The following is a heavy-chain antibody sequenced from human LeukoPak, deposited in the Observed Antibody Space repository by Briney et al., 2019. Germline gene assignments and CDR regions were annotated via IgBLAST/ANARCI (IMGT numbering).Heavy chain of an antibody. CDR1: GGTFSSYA. J-gene: IGHJ4*02. D-gene: IGHD3-22*01. V-gene: IGHV1-46*01. Sequence: ASVKVSCKASGGTFSSYAISWVRQAPGQGLEWMGIINPSGGSTSYAQKFQGRVTMTRDTSTSTVYMELGSLRSEDTAVYYCARGQKHHYYDSSGRPFDYWGQGTLVTVSS. CDR3: ARGQKHHYYDSSGRPFDY. CDR2: INPSGGST.